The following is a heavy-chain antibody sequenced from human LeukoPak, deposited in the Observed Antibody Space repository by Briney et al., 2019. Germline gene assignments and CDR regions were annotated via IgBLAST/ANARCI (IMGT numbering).Heavy chain of an antibody. V-gene: IGHV3-30*02. CDR3: SRECGTKVVDRFDMGV. CDR1: GINFRAYG. J-gene: IGHJ6*03. CDR2: IQTDGSDK. Sequence: GGSLRLSCAVSGINFRAYGMHWVRQAPGMGLEWVTFIQTDGSDKSYADSVAGRFTISRDDSKNTVYLHMNSLRPDDSALYYCSRECGTKVVDRFDMGVWGTGATVTV. D-gene: IGHD2-2*01.